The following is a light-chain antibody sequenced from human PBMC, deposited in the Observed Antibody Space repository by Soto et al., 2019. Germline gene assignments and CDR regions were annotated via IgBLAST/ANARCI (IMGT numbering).Light chain of an antibody. Sequence: EIVLTQSPGTLSLSPGERATLSCRASQSVSSSYLAWYQHKPGQAPRLLIYGASNRATGIPDRFSGCGSGTDFTLTISRLEPEDFAVYYCQQYGKTFGQGTKVETK. J-gene: IGKJ1*01. CDR3: QQYGKT. V-gene: IGKV3-20*01. CDR2: GAS. CDR1: QSVSSSY.